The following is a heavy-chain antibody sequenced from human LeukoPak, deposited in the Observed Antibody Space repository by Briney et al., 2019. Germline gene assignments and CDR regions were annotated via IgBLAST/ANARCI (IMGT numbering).Heavy chain of an antibody. CDR3: AKPPRGTDFDY. Sequence: GGSLRLSCAASGFTFSSYAMSWVRQAPGKGLEWVSAISGSGGRIYYADSVKGRFTISRDNSKNTLYLQMNSLRAEDTAVYYCAKPPRGTDFDYWGQGTLVTVSS. V-gene: IGHV3-23*01. J-gene: IGHJ4*02. D-gene: IGHD3-10*01. CDR2: ISGSGGRI. CDR1: GFTFSSYA.